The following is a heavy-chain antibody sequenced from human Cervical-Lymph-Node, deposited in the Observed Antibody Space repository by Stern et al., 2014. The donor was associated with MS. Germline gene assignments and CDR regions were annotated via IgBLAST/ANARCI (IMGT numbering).Heavy chain of an antibody. CDR3: ATLVGITWFDP. CDR1: GFTFSDYY. V-gene: IGHV3-11*01. J-gene: IGHJ5*02. Sequence: VQLVESGGGLVKPGGSLRLSCAASGFTFSDYYMSWIRQAPGKGLEWISYITSGGTTIYYADSVKGRFTISRDNAKNSLYLQMNSLRAEDTAVYYCATLVGITWFDPWGQGTLVTVSS. CDR2: ITSGGTTI. D-gene: IGHD2-8*02.